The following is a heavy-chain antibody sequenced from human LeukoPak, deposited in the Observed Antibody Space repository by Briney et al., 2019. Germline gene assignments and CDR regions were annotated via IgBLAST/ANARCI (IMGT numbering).Heavy chain of an antibody. V-gene: IGHV3-30*18. D-gene: IGHD6-19*01. J-gene: IGHJ4*02. CDR3: AKDLYSSGWYGGAFDY. CDR2: ISYDGSNK. CDR1: GFTFSSYG. Sequence: PGGSLRLSCAASGFTFSSYGMHWVRQAPGKGLEWVAVISYDGSNKYYADSVKGRFTISRDNSKNTLYLQMNSLRAEDTAVYYCAKDLYSSGWYGGAFDYWGQGTLVTVSS.